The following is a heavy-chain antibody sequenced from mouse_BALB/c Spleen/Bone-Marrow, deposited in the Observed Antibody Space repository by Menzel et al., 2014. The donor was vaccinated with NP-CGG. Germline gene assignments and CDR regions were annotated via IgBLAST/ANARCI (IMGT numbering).Heavy chain of an antibody. V-gene: IGHV6-6*02. CDR2: IRLKSNNXAT. Sequence: EVKLVESGGGLVQPGGSMKLSCVASGFTFSDYWMNWVRQSPEKGLEWVAEIRLKSNNXATHYAESVKGRFTISRDDSKSSVYLQMNNLRAEDTGIYYCTRRYYYGSSYYFDYWGQGTTLTVSS. CDR3: TRRYYYGSSYYFDY. D-gene: IGHD1-1*01. J-gene: IGHJ2*01. CDR1: GFTFSDYW.